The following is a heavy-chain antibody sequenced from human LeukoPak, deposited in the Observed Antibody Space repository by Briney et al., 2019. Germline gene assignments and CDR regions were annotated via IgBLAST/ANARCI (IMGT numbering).Heavy chain of an antibody. V-gene: IGHV4-4*09. Sequence: SETLSLTCTVSGGSISSFYWSWIRQPPGKGLEWIGYIHTSEDTSYNPSLKSRVTISVDSSKKQFSLKLGSVTAADTAVYYCATSPKVTYFDYWGQGTLVTVSS. CDR1: GGSISSFY. CDR2: IHTSEDT. CDR3: ATSPKVTYFDY. J-gene: IGHJ4*02.